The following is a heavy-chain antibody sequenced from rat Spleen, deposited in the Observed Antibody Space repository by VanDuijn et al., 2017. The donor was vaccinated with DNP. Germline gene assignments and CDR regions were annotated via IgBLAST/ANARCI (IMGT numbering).Heavy chain of an antibody. CDR1: GFTFSNYY. V-gene: IGHV5-25*01. CDR3: ARPYLFAY. J-gene: IGHJ3*01. Sequence: EVQLVESGGGSVQPGRSLKLSCAASGFTFSNYYMAWVRQAPTKGLELVAYISNTGDNTYYSDSVKGRFTVSRDNAKSTLYLQMDSLRSEDTATYYCARPYLFAYWGQGTLVTVSS. D-gene: IGHD2-1*01. CDR2: ISNTGDNT.